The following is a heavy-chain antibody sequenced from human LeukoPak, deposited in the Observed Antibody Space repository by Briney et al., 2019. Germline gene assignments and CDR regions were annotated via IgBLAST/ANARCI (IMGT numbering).Heavy chain of an antibody. CDR2: IYPDDSDT. D-gene: IGHD5-12*01. CDR1: GYSFIDYW. J-gene: IGHJ4*02. Sequence: GESLKISCKASGYSFIDYWIGWVRQMPGKGLEWMGIIYPDDSDTKYSPSFEGQVTISVDKSISTAYLQWRSLKASDTAIYYCANLGGYENYWGQGTLVTVSS. CDR3: ANLGGYENY. V-gene: IGHV5-51*01.